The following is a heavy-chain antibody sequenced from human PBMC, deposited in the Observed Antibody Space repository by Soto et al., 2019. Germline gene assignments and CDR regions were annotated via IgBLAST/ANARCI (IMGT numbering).Heavy chain of an antibody. CDR1: GFTFDDYA. V-gene: IGHV3-9*01. J-gene: IGHJ2*01. Sequence: GGSLRLSCAAPGFTFDDYAMHWGRQAPGKGLEWVSGISWNSGSIGYADSVKGRFTISRDNAKNSLYLQMNSLRAEDTALYYCAKAAQVVVSYWYFDLWGRGTLVTSPQ. D-gene: IGHD3-22*01. CDR2: ISWNSGSI. CDR3: AKAAQVVVSYWYFDL.